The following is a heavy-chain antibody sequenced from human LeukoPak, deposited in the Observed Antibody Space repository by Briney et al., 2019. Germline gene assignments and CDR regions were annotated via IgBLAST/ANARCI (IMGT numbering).Heavy chain of an antibody. CDR2: ISGSGDST. J-gene: IGHJ4*02. D-gene: IGHD3-10*01. V-gene: IGHV3-23*01. CDR1: GFSFSNYV. Sequence: GGTLRLSCAASGFSFSNYVMNWVRQAPGKGLEWVSAISGSGDSTYYADSVKGRFTISRDNSKNTLYLQMNSLRAEDTAVYYCAKGTMGRGFGYWGQGTLVTVSS. CDR3: AKGTMGRGFGY.